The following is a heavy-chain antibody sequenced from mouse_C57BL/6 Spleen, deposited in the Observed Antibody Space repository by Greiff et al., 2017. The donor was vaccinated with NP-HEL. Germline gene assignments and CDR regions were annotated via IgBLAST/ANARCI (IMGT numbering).Heavy chain of an antibody. CDR2: IWSGGST. V-gene: IGHV2-2*01. CDR1: GFSLTSYG. J-gene: IGHJ1*03. Sequence: QVQLQQSGPGLVQPSQSLSITCTVSGFSLTSYGVHWVRQSPGKGLEWLGVIWSGGSTDYNADFISRLSISKDNSKSQVFFKMNSLQADDTAIYYCARTTVVPDFDVWGTGTTVTVSS. CDR3: ARTTVVPDFDV. D-gene: IGHD1-1*01.